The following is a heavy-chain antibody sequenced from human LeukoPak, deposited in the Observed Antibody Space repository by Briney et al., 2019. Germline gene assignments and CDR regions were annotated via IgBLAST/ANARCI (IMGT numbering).Heavy chain of an antibody. CDR2: FDPEDGET. Sequence: ASVKVSCKVSGYTLTELSMHWVRQAPGKGLEWMGGFDPEDGETIYAQKFQGRVTMTEDTSTDTAYMELSSLRSEDTAVYYCATDRPGRNFDWLLPHGWFDPWGQGTLVTVSS. CDR1: GYTLTELS. CDR3: ATDRPGRNFDWLLPHGWFDP. D-gene: IGHD3-9*01. J-gene: IGHJ5*02. V-gene: IGHV1-24*01.